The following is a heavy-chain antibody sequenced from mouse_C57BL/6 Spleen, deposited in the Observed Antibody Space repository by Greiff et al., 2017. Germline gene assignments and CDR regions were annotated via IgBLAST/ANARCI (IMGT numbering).Heavy chain of an antibody. CDR3: ARKGAYYSNYVYFDV. J-gene: IGHJ1*03. CDR2: IDPSDSYT. D-gene: IGHD2-5*01. Sequence: QVQLQQSGAELVMPGASVKLSCKASGYTFTSYWMHWVKQRPGQGLEWIGEIDPSDSYTNYNQKFKGKSTLTVDKSSSTAYMQLSSLTSEDSAVYYCARKGAYYSNYVYFDVWGTGTTVTVSS. CDR1: GYTFTSYW. V-gene: IGHV1-69*01.